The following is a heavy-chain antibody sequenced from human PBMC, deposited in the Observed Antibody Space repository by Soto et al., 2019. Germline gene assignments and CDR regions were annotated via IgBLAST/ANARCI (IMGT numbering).Heavy chain of an antibody. CDR1: GFTFTIYA. V-gene: IGHV3-53*01. D-gene: IGHD3-10*01. CDR2: IYSGGST. J-gene: IGHJ4*02. CDR3: EREVWFGYFDY. Sequence: GGSLRLSCAASGFTFTIYAMSWVRQAPGKGLEWVSVIYSGGSTYYADSVKGRFTISRDNSKNTLYLQMNSLRAEDTAVYYCEREVWFGYFDYWGQVTLVTVSS.